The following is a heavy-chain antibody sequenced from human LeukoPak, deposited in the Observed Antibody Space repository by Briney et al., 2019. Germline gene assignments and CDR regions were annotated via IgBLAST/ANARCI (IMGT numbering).Heavy chain of an antibody. Sequence: KTSETLSLTCTVSGGSISSSSYYWGWIRQPPGKGLEWIGSIYYSGSTYYNPSLKSRVTISVDTSKNQFSLKLSSVTAADTAVYYCARVAMVRGAAFDYWGQGTLVTVSS. CDR2: IYYSGST. J-gene: IGHJ4*02. CDR3: ARVAMVRGAAFDY. D-gene: IGHD3-10*01. V-gene: IGHV4-39*07. CDR1: GGSISSSSYY.